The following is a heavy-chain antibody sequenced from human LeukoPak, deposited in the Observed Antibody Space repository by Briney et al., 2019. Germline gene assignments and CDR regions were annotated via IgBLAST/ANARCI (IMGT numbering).Heavy chain of an antibody. CDR2: ISTAGSHI. CDR3: AGGAGRFYYYGMDV. D-gene: IGHD1-26*01. Sequence: GGSLRLSCAASVFTFSDYYMSWVRQAPGKVLEGVSYISTAGSHIYHADSVKGRFTISRDNAKNSLYLQMNSLRAEDTAVYYCAGGAGRFYYYGMDVWGQGTTVTVSS. J-gene: IGHJ6*02. V-gene: IGHV3-11*01. CDR1: VFTFSDYY.